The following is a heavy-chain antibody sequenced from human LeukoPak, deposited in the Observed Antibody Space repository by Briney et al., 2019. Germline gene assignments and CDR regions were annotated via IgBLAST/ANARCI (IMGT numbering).Heavy chain of an antibody. D-gene: IGHD3-10*01. CDR3: ASTPHYYGSGSYFWWFDP. Sequence: SETLSLTCTVSGGSISSYYWSWIRQPPGKGLEWIGYSYYSGSTNYNPSLKSRVTISVDTSKNQFSLKLSSVTAADTAVYYCASTPHYYGSGSYFWWFDPWGQGTLVTVSS. CDR2: SYYSGST. V-gene: IGHV4-59*01. CDR1: GGSISSYY. J-gene: IGHJ5*02.